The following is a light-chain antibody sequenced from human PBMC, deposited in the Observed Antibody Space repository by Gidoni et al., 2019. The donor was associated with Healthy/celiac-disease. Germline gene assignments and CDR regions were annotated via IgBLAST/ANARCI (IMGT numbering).Light chain of an antibody. Sequence: EIVMTQSPATLSVSPGERATLPCRASQSVSSNLAWYQQKPGQAPRLLIYGASTRATGIPARFSGSGSGTEFTLTIGSLRSEDFAVYYCQQYDNWPRTFGEGTKVEIK. CDR3: QQYDNWPRT. J-gene: IGKJ1*01. CDR1: QSVSSN. CDR2: GAS. V-gene: IGKV3-15*01.